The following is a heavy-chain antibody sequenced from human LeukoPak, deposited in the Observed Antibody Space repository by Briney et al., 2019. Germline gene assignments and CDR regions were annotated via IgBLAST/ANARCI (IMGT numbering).Heavy chain of an antibody. CDR3: ATGGYGDYHTTPNY. CDR2: INPSGGST. J-gene: IGHJ4*02. CDR1: GYTFTGYY. D-gene: IGHD4-17*01. V-gene: IGHV1-46*01. Sequence: ASVKVSCKASGYTFTGYYMHWVRQAPGQRLEWMGIINPSGGSTSYAQKFQGRVTMTRDMSTSTVYMELSSLRSEDTAVYYCATGGYGDYHTTPNYWGQGTLVTVSS.